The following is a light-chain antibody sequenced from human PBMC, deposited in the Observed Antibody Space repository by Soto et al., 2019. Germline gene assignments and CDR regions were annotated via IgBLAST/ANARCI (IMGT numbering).Light chain of an antibody. J-gene: IGLJ3*02. CDR1: SSDVGAYNY. CDR2: EVS. Sequence: QSALTQPPSASGSPGQSVTISCTGTSSDVGAYNYVSWYQQHPGKAPKLMIYEVSKRPSGVPDRFSGSKSGNTASLTVSGLPAEDEADYYCISYAGSSIWVFGGGTKLTVL. V-gene: IGLV2-8*01. CDR3: ISYAGSSIWV.